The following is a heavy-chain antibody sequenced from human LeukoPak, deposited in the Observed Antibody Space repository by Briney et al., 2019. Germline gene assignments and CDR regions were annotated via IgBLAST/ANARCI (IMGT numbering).Heavy chain of an antibody. J-gene: IGHJ4*02. D-gene: IGHD4-23*01. CDR2: MNPNSGDA. CDR1: GNSFTSYY. Sequence: GAPVKGSCKASGNSFTSYYIKWGRQATGQGLEGIGWMNPNSGDADYTQKFKGRVTFTRDTSTRTAYMEVNSLGSEDTAVYYCARSNFGGNVHFDHWGQGTLVTVSS. CDR3: ARSNFGGNVHFDH. V-gene: IGHV1-8*02.